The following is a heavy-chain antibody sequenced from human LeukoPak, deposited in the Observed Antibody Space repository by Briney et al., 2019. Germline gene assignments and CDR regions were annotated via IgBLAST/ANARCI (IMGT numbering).Heavy chain of an antibody. CDR3: ARVGSAITMVRGVGFDY. CDR1: GGSFSGYY. J-gene: IGHJ4*02. V-gene: IGHV4-34*01. D-gene: IGHD3-10*01. Sequence: PSETLSLTCAVYGGSFSGYYWSWIRQPPGKGLEWLGEINHSGSTNYNPSLKSRVTISVDTSKNQFSLKLSSVTAADTAVYYCARVGSAITMVRGVGFDYWGQGTLVTVSS. CDR2: INHSGST.